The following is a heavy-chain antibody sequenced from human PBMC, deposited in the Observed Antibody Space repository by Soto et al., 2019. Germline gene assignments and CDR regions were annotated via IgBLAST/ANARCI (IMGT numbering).Heavy chain of an antibody. V-gene: IGHV4-4*02. CDR1: GTSISSNLW. CDR2: AHPSGTT. D-gene: IGHD6-19*01. J-gene: IGHJ4*02. Sequence: QVQLQESGPGLVKPSGTLSLTCAVSGTSISSNLWWSWVRQPPGKGLEWIGEAHPSGTTNYNPSLESRVSISVDKSNDQLALNLNSLIAADTAVFFCSRHVGLAGTRCFDYWGQGVLVAVSS. CDR3: SRHVGLAGTRCFDY.